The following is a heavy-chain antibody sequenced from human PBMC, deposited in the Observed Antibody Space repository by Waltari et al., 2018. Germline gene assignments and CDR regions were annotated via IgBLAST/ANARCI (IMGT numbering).Heavy chain of an antibody. V-gene: IGHV4-61*05. CDR1: GGSIRSSSYY. D-gene: IGHD2-21*01. CDR3: ARGAYCGGDCFYYYYYYYMDV. J-gene: IGHJ6*03. CDR2: IYYSGST. Sequence: QLQLQESGPGLVKPSETLSLTCPVSGGSIRSSSYYWGWIRQPPGKGLEWIGYIYYSGSTNYNPSLKSRVTISVDTSKNQFSLKLSSVTAADTAVYYCARGAYCGGDCFYYYYYYYMDVWGKGTTVTVSS.